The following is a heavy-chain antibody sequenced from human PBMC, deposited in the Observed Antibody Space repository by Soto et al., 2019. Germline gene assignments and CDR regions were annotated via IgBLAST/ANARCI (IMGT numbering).Heavy chain of an antibody. V-gene: IGHV3-23*01. CDR3: ATIGVWVRFPASYFDY. D-gene: IGHD3-16*01. CDR1: VFTFNSSD. Sequence: QPWGSLTLSCTASVFTFNSSDMSWTRQAPGQGVEWVSAISGSGGSTYYTASVKGRFTISGDTSKNTLYLQMTCVRAGDTAVYYCATIGVWVRFPASYFDYWGQGTLVTVSS. J-gene: IGHJ4*02. CDR2: ISGSGGST.